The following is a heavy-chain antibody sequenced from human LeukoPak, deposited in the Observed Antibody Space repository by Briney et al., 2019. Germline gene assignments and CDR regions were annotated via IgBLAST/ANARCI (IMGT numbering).Heavy chain of an antibody. CDR1: GYTFTGYY. CDR2: INPKSGVT. Sequence: VASVKVSCKASGYTFTGYYLNWVRQAPGQGLEWMGWINPKSGVTKYAQKFQGRVTMTRDTSINTAYMELSRLRSDDTAVYYCARDIIVVVPAARTDYWGQGTLVTVSS. CDR3: ARDIIVVVPAARTDY. V-gene: IGHV1-2*02. D-gene: IGHD2-2*01. J-gene: IGHJ4*02.